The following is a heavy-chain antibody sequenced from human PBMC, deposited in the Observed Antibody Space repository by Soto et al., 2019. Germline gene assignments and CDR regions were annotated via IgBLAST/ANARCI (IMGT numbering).Heavy chain of an antibody. CDR3: ARDQHWSCTSCYSYYYYMDV. Sequence: SETLSLTCTVSGGSISSYYWSWIRQPPGKGLEWIGYIYYSGSTNYNPSLKSRVTISVDTSKNQFSLKLSSVTAADTAVYYCARDQHWSCTSCYSYYYYMDVWGKGTTVTVSS. J-gene: IGHJ6*03. V-gene: IGHV4-59*01. CDR1: GGSISSYY. D-gene: IGHD2-2*01. CDR2: IYYSGST.